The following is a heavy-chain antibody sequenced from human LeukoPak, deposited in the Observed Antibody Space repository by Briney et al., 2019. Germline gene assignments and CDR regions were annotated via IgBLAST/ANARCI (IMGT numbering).Heavy chain of an antibody. CDR1: GFIFSSYE. CDR3: ARYSSSWYATDY. V-gene: IGHV3-48*03. D-gene: IGHD6-13*01. CDR2: ISTSGSTI. J-gene: IGHJ4*02. Sequence: PGGSLRLSCAGTGFIFSSYEMNWVRRAPGKGLGRVSYISTSGSTIYYADSVKGRFTMSRDNAKNSLYLQMNSLSAEDTAVYYCARYSSSWYATDYWGQGTLVTVSS.